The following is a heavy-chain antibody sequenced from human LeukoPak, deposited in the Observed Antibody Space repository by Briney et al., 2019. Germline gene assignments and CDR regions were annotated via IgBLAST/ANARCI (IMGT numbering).Heavy chain of an antibody. CDR2: ISHSGSAE. CDR1: GFSFSSYS. CDR3: ARDYVFAFDY. Sequence: GGSLRLSCAASGFSFSSYSMNWVRQAPGKGLEWISYISHSGSAEHYTDSVKGRFTISRDSAKNALYLQMNSLRAEDTAVYFCARDYVFAFDYWSQGTLVTVSS. J-gene: IGHJ4*02. D-gene: IGHD3-10*02. V-gene: IGHV3-48*01.